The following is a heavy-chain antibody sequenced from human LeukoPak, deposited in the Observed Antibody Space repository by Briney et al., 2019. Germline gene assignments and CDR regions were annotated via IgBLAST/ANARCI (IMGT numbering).Heavy chain of an antibody. CDR2: IYTSGST. Sequence: SETLSLTCTVSGGSISSGSYYRCWIRQPAGKGLEWIGRIYTSGSTNYNPSLKSRVTISADTSKNQFSLKLTSVTAADTAVYYCARDGDSGDYAYWGQGTLVTVSS. V-gene: IGHV4-61*02. CDR3: ARDGDSGDYAY. D-gene: IGHD4-17*01. J-gene: IGHJ4*02. CDR1: GGSISSGSYY.